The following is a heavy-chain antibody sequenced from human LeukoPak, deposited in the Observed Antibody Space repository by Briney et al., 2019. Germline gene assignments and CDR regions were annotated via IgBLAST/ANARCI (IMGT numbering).Heavy chain of an antibody. D-gene: IGHD3-3*01. CDR2: MSGSGGST. CDR1: GFTFSSYA. CDR3: AKTYVSDFWSGLGI. J-gene: IGHJ3*02. V-gene: IGHV3-23*01. Sequence: GGSLRLSCAASGFTFSSYAMSWVRQAPGKGLEWVSIMSGSGGSTYYADSVKGRFTISRDNSKNTLHLQMNSLRAEDTAVYYCAKTYVSDFWSGLGIWGQGTMVTVSS.